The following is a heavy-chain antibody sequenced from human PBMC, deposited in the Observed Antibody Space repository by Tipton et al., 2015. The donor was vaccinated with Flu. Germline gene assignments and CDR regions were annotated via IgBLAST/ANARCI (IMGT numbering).Heavy chain of an antibody. CDR1: GFTFSSYS. V-gene: IGHV3-21*01. J-gene: IGHJ4*02. D-gene: IGHD3-3*01. CDR3: ARNERAIFGVAHQHSELTDY. CDR2: ISSSSSYI. Sequence: SLRLSCAASGFTFSSYSMNWVRQAPGKGLEWVSSISSSSSYIYYADSVKGRFTISRDNAKNSLYLQMNSLRAEDTAVYYCARNERAIFGVAHQHSELTDYWGQGTLVTVSS.